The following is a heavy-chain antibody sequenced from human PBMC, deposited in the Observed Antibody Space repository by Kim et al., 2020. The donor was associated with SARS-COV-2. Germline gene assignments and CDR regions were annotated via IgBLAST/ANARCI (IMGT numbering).Heavy chain of an antibody. CDR2: IVVGSGNT. V-gene: IGHV1-58*01. CDR1: GFTFTSSA. D-gene: IGHD1-20*01. J-gene: IGHJ4*02. CDR3: ATEITGTTTGGDY. Sequence: SVKVSCKASGFTFTSSAVQWVRQARGQRLEWIGWIVVGSGNTNYAQKFQERVTITRDMSTSTAYMELSSLRSEDTAVYYCATEITGTTTGGDYWGQGTLVTVSS.